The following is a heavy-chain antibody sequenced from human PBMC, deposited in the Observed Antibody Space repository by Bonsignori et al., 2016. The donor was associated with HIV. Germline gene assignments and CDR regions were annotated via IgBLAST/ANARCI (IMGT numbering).Heavy chain of an antibody. CDR1: GESFSGYY. V-gene: IGHV4-34*01. CDR3: ARGRNITMVRGVPKRRNWFDP. CDR2: INHCGST. D-gene: IGHD3-10*01. Sequence: QVQLQQWGAGLLKPSETLSLTCTVYGESFSGYYWSWIRQPPGKGLEWIGEINHCGSTNYNPSLKSRVIILVDTSKNQFSLNLSSVTAADTAFYYCARGRNITMVRGVPKRRNWFDPWGHGTLGHRSPQ. J-gene: IGHJ5*02.